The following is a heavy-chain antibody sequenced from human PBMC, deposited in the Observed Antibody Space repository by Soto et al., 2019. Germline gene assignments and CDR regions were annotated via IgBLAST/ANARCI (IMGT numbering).Heavy chain of an antibody. J-gene: IGHJ6*02. CDR3: ATHGFYRMGV. CDR2: IHHSGAT. D-gene: IGHD6-25*01. CDR1: GGSLSGYY. V-gene: IGHV4-34*01. Sequence: SETMSLTCAVYGGSLSGYYWTWIRQPPGTGLEWIGEIHHSGATNYNPSLKSRVTISVDKSKNQFSLKLNSVTAADTSFFYCATHGFYRMGVWGRGTTVTVSS.